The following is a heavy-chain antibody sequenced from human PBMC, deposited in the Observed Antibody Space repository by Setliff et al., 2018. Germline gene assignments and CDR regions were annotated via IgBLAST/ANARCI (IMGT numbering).Heavy chain of an antibody. CDR2: IYHSGNT. CDR1: GDSISSTYH. Sequence: PSETLSLTCNVSGDSISSTYHWGWIRQSPGKGLEWIGTIYHSGNTYYNPSLNSRLTISVDTSKNQFSLRLTSVTAADTAIYDCARVRNTQNGFFDYWGQGTLVTVSS. J-gene: IGHJ4*02. CDR3: ARVRNTQNGFFDY. D-gene: IGHD1-1*01. V-gene: IGHV4-38-2*02.